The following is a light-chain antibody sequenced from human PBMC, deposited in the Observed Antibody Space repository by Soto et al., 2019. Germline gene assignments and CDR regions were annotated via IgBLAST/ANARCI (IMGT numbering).Light chain of an antibody. Sequence: EIVLTQSPGTLSLSPGARATLSCRASQSVASSFIAWFQQKPGQPPRLLIYTASSRAPGIPDRFTASGSGTAFTLTISRLEPEDFAVYYCHKYGPAPLTFGGGTKVEI. J-gene: IGKJ4*01. CDR1: QSVASSF. CDR2: TAS. CDR3: HKYGPAPLT. V-gene: IGKV3-20*01.